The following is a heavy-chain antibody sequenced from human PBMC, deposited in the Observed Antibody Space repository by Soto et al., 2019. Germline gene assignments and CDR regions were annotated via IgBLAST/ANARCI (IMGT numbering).Heavy chain of an antibody. J-gene: IGHJ4*02. D-gene: IGHD3-16*02. Sequence: EVQLVESGGGLVKPGGSLRLSCAASGFTFSSYSMNWVRQAPGKGLEWVSSISSSSSYIYYADSVKGRFTISRDNAKNSLYLQMNSLRAEDTAVYYCARDGDFSHYDYIWGSYRYTSNFDYWGQGTLVTVSS. V-gene: IGHV3-21*01. CDR1: GFTFSSYS. CDR3: ARDGDFSHYDYIWGSYRYTSNFDY. CDR2: ISSSSSYI.